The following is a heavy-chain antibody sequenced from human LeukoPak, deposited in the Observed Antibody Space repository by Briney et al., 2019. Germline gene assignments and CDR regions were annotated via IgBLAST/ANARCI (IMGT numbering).Heavy chain of an antibody. J-gene: IGHJ4*02. D-gene: IGHD5-24*01. V-gene: IGHV1-69*13. Sequence: SVKVSCKASGGTFGSYAISWVRQAPGQGLEWMGGIIPIFGTANYAQKFQGRVTITADESTSTAYMELSSLRSEDTAVYYCARGRGMATITSYFDYWGQGTLVTVSS. CDR2: IIPIFGTA. CDR1: GGTFGSYA. CDR3: ARGRGMATITSYFDY.